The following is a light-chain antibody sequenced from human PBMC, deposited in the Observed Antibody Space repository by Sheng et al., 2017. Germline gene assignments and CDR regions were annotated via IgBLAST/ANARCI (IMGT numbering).Light chain of an antibody. CDR2: AAS. J-gene: IGKJ4*01. CDR3: KQLNNYPGPLT. CDR1: QGISSY. V-gene: IGKV1-9*01. Sequence: DIQLTQSPSFLSASVGDRVTITCRASQGISSYLAWYQQKPGKAPNLLIFAASTLQSGVPSRFSGSGSGTEFTLTISSLQPEDFATYYCKQLNNYPGPLTFGGGTKVEIK.